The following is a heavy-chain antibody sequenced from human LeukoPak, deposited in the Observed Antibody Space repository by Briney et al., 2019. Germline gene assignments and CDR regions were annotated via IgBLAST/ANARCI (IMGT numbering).Heavy chain of an antibody. V-gene: IGHV1-46*01. CDR1: GYTFTTYY. CDR2: INPSGRST. CDR3: ARDPEFDGGLGFDY. J-gene: IGHJ4*02. D-gene: IGHD4-23*01. Sequence: ASVKVSCKASGYTFTTYYMHWVRQAPGQGLEWMGVINPSGRSTSYAQKFQGRVTMTRDTTTSTVYMELSSLRSEDTAVYYCARDPEFDGGLGFDYWGQGTLVTVSS.